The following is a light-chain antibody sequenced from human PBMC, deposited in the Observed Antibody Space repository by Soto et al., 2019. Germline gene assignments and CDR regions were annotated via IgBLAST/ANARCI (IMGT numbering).Light chain of an antibody. CDR1: NSDVGGYDR. V-gene: IGLV2-14*01. J-gene: IGLJ3*02. CDR3: ISYIPSTTTHWV. CDR2: EVY. Sequence: QSALTQLASVSGSPGQSITISCTGTNSDVGGYDRVSWYQHHPGKAPKLLIFEVYNRPSGISDRFSGSKSGDTASLTISGLQAEDEADYYCISYIPSTTTHWVFGGGTKLTVL.